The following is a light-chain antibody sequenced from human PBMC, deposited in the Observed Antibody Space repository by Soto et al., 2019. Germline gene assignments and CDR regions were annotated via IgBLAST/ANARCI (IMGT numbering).Light chain of an antibody. CDR2: DAS. Sequence: EIVMTQSPATLSVSPGERVTLSCRASQSVSNKLAWYQQKPGQAPRLLIYDASGRAGSVPARFSGSGSGTDFTLTISSLEPEDFAVYYCQQRSNWLITFGQGTRLEIK. J-gene: IGKJ5*01. V-gene: IGKV3-11*01. CDR1: QSVSNK. CDR3: QQRSNWLIT.